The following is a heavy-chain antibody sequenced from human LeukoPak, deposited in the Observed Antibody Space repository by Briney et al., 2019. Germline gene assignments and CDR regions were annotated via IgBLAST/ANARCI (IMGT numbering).Heavy chain of an antibody. CDR1: GYTFTSYG. D-gene: IGHD7-27*01. V-gene: IGHV1-18*01. CDR2: ISAYNGNT. Sequence: ASVTVSCKASGYTFTSYGISWVRQPPGQGLDWMGWISAYNGNTNYAQKLQGRVTMTTDTSTSTAYMELRSLRSDDTAVYYCARVPYWGYYYMDVWGKGTTVTVSS. J-gene: IGHJ6*03. CDR3: ARVPYWGYYYMDV.